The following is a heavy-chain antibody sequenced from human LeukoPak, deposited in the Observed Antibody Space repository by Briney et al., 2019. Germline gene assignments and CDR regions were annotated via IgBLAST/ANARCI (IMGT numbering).Heavy chain of an antibody. J-gene: IGHJ4*02. CDR1: GGSISSYY. Sequence: SETLSLTCTVSGGSISSYYWSWIRQPPGKGLEWIGYIYYSGSTNYNPSLKSRVTISVDTSKNKLSLKLSSVTAADTAVYYCARGPPLLVGEQLVQYFDYWGQGTLVTVSP. D-gene: IGHD6-13*01. CDR2: IYYSGST. CDR3: ARGPPLLVGEQLVQYFDY. V-gene: IGHV4-59*01.